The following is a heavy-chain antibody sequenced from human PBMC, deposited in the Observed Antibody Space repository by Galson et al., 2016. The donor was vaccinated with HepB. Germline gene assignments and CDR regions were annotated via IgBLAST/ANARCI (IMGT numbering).Heavy chain of an antibody. CDR2: IYPDDSDT. Sequence: QSGAEVTKPGESLKISCKGSGYSFPIYWIGWVRQMPGKGLEWMGIIYPDDSDTRYSPSFQGQVTISADKSISTAYLQWSSLKASDTAMYFCARNTRYCTGANCYVYFEAWGQGTLVTVSS. J-gene: IGHJ4*02. V-gene: IGHV5-51*01. CDR1: GYSFPIYW. D-gene: IGHD2-2*01. CDR3: ARNTRYCTGANCYVYFEA.